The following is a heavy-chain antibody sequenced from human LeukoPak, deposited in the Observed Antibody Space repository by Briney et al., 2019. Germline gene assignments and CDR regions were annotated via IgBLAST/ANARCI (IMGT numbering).Heavy chain of an antibody. CDR3: AREYDSWD. CDR1: GFTFSSYA. Sequence: PGGSLRLSCAASGFTFSSYAMHWVRQAPGKGLEWVAVISYDGSNKYYADSVKGRFTISRDNSKNTLYLQMNSLRAEDTAVYYCAREYDSWDWGQGTLVTVSS. V-gene: IGHV3-30-3*01. D-gene: IGHD3-22*01. CDR2: ISYDGSNK. J-gene: IGHJ4*02.